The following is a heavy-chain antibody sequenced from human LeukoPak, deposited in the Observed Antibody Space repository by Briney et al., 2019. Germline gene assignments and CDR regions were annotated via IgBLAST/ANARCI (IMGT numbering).Heavy chain of an antibody. V-gene: IGHV1-24*01. J-gene: IGHJ5*02. CDR1: GYTLTELS. Sequence: PGASVKVSCKVSGYTLTELSMHWVRQAPGKGLEWMGGFDPEDGETIYAQKFQGRVTMTRNTSISTAYMELSSLRSEDTAVYYCARGLSFRYCSGGSCYSRPSWFDPWGQGTLVTVSS. CDR3: ARGLSFRYCSGGSCYSRPSWFDP. D-gene: IGHD2-15*01. CDR2: FDPEDGET.